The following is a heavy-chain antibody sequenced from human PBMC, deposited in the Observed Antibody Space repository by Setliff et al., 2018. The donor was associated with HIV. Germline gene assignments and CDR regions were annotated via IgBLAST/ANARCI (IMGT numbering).Heavy chain of an antibody. V-gene: IGHV3-30*01. CDR3: AKDREYGSGRTDYYYYYGMDV. D-gene: IGHD3-10*01. Sequence: PGGSLRLSCAASGFTFSSYAMHWVRQAPGKGLEWVAVISYDGSNKYYADSVKGRFTISRDNSKNTLYLQMNSLRAEDTAVYYCAKDREYGSGRTDYYYYYGMDVWGQGTTVTVSS. CDR1: GFTFSSYA. CDR2: ISYDGSNK. J-gene: IGHJ6*02.